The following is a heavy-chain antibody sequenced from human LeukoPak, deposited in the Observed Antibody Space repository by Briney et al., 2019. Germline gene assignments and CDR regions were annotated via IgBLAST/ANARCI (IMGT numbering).Heavy chain of an antibody. D-gene: IGHD6-19*01. J-gene: IGHJ4*02. CDR2: INHSGST. Sequence: PSETLSLTCAVYGGSFSGYYWSWIRQPPGKGLEWIGEINHSGSTNYNPSLNSRVTISVDTSKNQFSLKLSSVTAADTAVYYCARGRLVGGAYFDYWGQGTLVTVSS. CDR1: GGSFSGYY. V-gene: IGHV4-34*01. CDR3: ARGRLVGGAYFDY.